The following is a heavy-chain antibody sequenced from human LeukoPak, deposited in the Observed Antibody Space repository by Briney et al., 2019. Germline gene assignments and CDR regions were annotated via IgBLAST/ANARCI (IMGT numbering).Heavy chain of an antibody. V-gene: IGHV4-39*01. CDR2: IYYSGST. Sequence: SETLSLTCTVSGGSISSSSYYSGWIRQPPGKGLEWIGSIYYSGSTYYNPSLKSRVTISVDTSKNQFSLKLSSVTAADTAVYYCARGLNWFDPWGQGTLVTVSS. CDR3: ARGLNWFDP. CDR1: GGSISSSSYY. J-gene: IGHJ5*02.